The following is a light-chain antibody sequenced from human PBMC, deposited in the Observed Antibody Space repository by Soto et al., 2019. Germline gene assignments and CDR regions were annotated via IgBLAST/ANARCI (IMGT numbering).Light chain of an antibody. J-gene: IGKJ4*01. V-gene: IGKV3-15*01. Sequence: VMTQSPATLSVSPGERATLSCRASQSISSNLAWYQQKPGQAPRLLMFRTSSRATGFPARFSGSGSGTEFNLTISSLQSEDFGVYYCQQYNNWPRATFGGGTKVEIK. CDR3: QQYNNWPRAT. CDR1: QSISSN. CDR2: RTS.